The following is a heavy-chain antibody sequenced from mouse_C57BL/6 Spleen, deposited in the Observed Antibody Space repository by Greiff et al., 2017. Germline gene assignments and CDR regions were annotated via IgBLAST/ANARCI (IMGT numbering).Heavy chain of an antibody. D-gene: IGHD4-1*01. J-gene: IGHJ2*01. CDR1: GFNIKDDY. V-gene: IGHV14-4*01. CDR3: TSPNLC. CDR2: IDPETGDT. Sequence: EVKLQESGAELVRPGASVKLSCTASGFNIKDDYMHWVKQRPEQGLEWIGWIDPETGDTEYASKFQGKATITADTSSNTAYLQLSSLTSEDTAVYYCTSPNLCGGQGTTLTVAS.